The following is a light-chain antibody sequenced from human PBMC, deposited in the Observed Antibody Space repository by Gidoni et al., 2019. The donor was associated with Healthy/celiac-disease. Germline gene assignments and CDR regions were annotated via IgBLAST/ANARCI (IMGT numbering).Light chain of an antibody. CDR1: RGVLYSSNNENS. Sequence: DIVMTQSPDSLAVSLGERATINCKSSRGVLYSSNNENSLAWYQQKPGQPPNHLIYLASTRESGVPDRFSGSGSGTDCTLTISSLQADDVAVYFCQQYYSTPSFGQGTKVEIK. CDR3: QQYYSTPS. V-gene: IGKV4-1*01. J-gene: IGKJ1*01. CDR2: LAS.